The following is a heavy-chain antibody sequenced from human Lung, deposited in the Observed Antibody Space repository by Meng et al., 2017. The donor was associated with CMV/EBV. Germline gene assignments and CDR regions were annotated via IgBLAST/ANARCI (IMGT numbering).Heavy chain of an antibody. CDR2: INAYNGDT. J-gene: IGHJ4*02. CDR3: ARVEVGITSGDY. D-gene: IGHD1-26*01. V-gene: IGHV1-18*01. CDR1: GYTFNNYG. Sequence: APLLHYGGEVKRPVASVKVSCKATGYTFNNYGITWLRQAPGQGLEWMGWINAYNGDTNYAQTLQGRVTMTTDTSTSTAYMELRSLRSDDTAVYYCARVEVGITSGDYWGQGTLVTVSS.